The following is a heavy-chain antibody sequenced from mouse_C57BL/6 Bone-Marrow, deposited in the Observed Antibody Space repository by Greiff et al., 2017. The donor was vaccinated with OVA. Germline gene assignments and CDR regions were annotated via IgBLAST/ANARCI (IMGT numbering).Heavy chain of an antibody. CDR2: IYPRSGNT. CDR3: ARRVYYYGSPWYFDV. D-gene: IGHD1-1*01. CDR1: GYTFTSYG. J-gene: IGHJ1*03. Sequence: VQLQESGAELARPGASVKLSCKASGYTFTSYGISWVKQRTGQGLEWIGEIYPRSGNTYYNEKFKGKATLTADKSSSTAYMELRSLTSEDSAVYFCARRVYYYGSPWYFDVWGTGTTVTVSS. V-gene: IGHV1-81*01.